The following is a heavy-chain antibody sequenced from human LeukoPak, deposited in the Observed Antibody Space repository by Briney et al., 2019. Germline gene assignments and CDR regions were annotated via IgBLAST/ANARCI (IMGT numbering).Heavy chain of an antibody. V-gene: IGHV4-4*07. CDR2: IYTSGST. Sequence: PSETLSLTCTVSGGSISSYYWSWLRQPAGKGLEWIGRIYTSGSTNYNPSLKSRVTISVDKSKNQFPLKLCSVTAADTAVYYCARDFYYYDSSGYLAYFDLWSRGTLVTVSS. CDR1: GGSISSYY. J-gene: IGHJ2*01. D-gene: IGHD3-22*01. CDR3: ARDFYYYDSSGYLAYFDL.